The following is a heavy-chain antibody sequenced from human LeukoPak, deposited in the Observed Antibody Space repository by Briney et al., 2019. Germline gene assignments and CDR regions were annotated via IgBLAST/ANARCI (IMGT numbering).Heavy chain of an antibody. D-gene: IGHD1-26*01. J-gene: IGHJ4*02. Sequence: GESLKISCKGSEYTFTTYWIGWVRQMPGKGLECMGNIFPGDSDTRYSPSFQGQVTISVDKSISTAYLQWSSLKASDTAMYYCARGLVGVRRGYFDYWGQGTLVTVSS. CDR2: IFPGDSDT. V-gene: IGHV5-51*01. CDR3: ARGLVGVRRGYFDY. CDR1: EYTFTTYW.